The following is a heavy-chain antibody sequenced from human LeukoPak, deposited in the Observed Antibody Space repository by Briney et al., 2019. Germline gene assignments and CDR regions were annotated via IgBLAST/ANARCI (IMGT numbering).Heavy chain of an antibody. D-gene: IGHD3-3*01. Sequence: ASVKVSCKASGYTFTSYGISWVRQASGLGLEWMGWNSAYNGNTNYAQKLQGRVTMTTDTSTSTAYMELRSLRSDDTAVYYCARGTYYDFWSGTDDAFDIWGQGTMVTVSS. V-gene: IGHV1-18*01. CDR3: ARGTYYDFWSGTDDAFDI. CDR2: NSAYNGNT. CDR1: GYTFTSYG. J-gene: IGHJ3*02.